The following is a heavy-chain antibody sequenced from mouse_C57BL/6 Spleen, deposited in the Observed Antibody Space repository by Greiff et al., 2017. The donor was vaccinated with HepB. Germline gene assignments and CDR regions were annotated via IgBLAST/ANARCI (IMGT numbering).Heavy chain of an antibody. D-gene: IGHD2-5*01. V-gene: IGHV1-52*01. CDR3: ASYGYYNNHPADY. J-gene: IGHJ2*01. Sequence: QVQLQQPGAELVRPGSSVRLSCKASGYTFTSYWMHWVKQRPIQGLEWIGNIDPSDSETHYNQKFKDKATLTVDKSSSTAYMQLSSLTSEYSAVYYCASYGYYNNHPADYRRQGTPLTVSS. CDR1: GYTFTSYW. CDR2: IDPSDSET.